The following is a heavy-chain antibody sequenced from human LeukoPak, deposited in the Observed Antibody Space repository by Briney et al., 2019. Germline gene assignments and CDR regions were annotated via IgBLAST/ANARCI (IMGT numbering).Heavy chain of an antibody. D-gene: IGHD1-26*01. CDR2: ISSSGSTI. J-gene: IGHJ4*02. CDR3: AIRKWELRRRGARFFDY. CDR1: GFTFRSYV. Sequence: GGSLRLSCAASGFTFRSYVMSWIRQAPGKGLEWVSYISSSGSTIYYADSVKGRFTISRDNAKNSLYLQMDSLRAEDTAVYYCAIRKWELRRRGARFFDYWGQGTLVTVSS. V-gene: IGHV3-11*04.